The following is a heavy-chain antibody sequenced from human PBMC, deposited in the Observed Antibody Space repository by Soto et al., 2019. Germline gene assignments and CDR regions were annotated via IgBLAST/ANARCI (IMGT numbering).Heavy chain of an antibody. Sequence: EVLLVESGGGLIQPGGSLRLSCAASGFTVSSNYMSWVRQAPGKGLEWVSVIYSGGSTYYSDSLKGRFTISKDNSKNTRYLHMNSLRADATAVYYCATNYDTTAGGAFDSWGQGTMVTVSS. V-gene: IGHV3-53*01. CDR2: IYSGGST. D-gene: IGHD3-22*01. CDR1: GFTVSSNY. J-gene: IGHJ3*02. CDR3: ATNYDTTAGGAFDS.